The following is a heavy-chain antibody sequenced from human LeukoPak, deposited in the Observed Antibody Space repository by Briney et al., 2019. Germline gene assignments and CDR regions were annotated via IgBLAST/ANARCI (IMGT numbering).Heavy chain of an antibody. J-gene: IGHJ5*02. V-gene: IGHV1-2*02. CDR3: AREDILVGWFDP. Sequence: ASVKVSCKASGYTFTGYYMHWVRQAPGQGLEWMGWINPNSGGTNYAQKFQGRVTMTRDTSISTAYMELSRLRSDDTAVYYCAREDILVGWFDPWGQGTLVTVSS. D-gene: IGHD2-2*01. CDR2: INPNSGGT. CDR1: GYTFTGYY.